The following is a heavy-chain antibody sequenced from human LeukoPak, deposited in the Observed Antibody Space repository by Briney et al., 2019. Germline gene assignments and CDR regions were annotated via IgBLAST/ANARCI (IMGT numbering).Heavy chain of an antibody. CDR2: ISWNSGSI. V-gene: IGHV3-9*01. CDR3: AKRRGRGYSSGWYDY. CDR1: GFTFSSYA. Sequence: GGSLRLSCAASGFTFSSYAMHWVRQAPGKGLEWVSGISWNSGSIGYADSVKGRFTISRDNAKNSLYLQMNSLRAEDTALYYCAKRRGRGYSSGWYDYWGQGTLVTVSS. D-gene: IGHD6-19*01. J-gene: IGHJ4*02.